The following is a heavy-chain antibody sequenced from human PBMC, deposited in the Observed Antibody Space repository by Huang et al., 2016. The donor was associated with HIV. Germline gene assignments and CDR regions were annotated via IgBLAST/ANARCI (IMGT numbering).Heavy chain of an antibody. Sequence: QVQLVQSGAEVEKPGASVNLSCKASGFNFRTYALHWVRQAPGQRLEWMGWINGDGVTKYTRKVQGRVTITRDISASKFSVDLKSLTDEDTAVYYCARDKEAGTPFFDPWGQGTLVTVSS. J-gene: IGHJ5*02. V-gene: IGHV1-3*01. D-gene: IGHD6-19*01. CDR1: GFNFRTYA. CDR3: ARDKEAGTPFFDP. CDR2: INGDGVT.